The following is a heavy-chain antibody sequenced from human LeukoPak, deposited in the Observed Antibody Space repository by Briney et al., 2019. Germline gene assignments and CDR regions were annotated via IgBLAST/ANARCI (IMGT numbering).Heavy chain of an antibody. D-gene: IGHD7-27*01. CDR3: TRGHWGLQS. Sequence: SQTLSLTCTVSGASVTDYYWSWIRQSPGKGLEWISYIHHSGNSDYNPSLRSRVTTSLDTSKNQFSLNLISVTAADTAVYYCTRGHWGLQSWSQGTLVTVSS. V-gene: IGHV4-59*02. CDR1: GASVTDYY. J-gene: IGHJ5*02. CDR2: IHHSGNS.